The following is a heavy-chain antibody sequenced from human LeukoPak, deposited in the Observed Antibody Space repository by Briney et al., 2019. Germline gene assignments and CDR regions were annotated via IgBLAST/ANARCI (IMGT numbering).Heavy chain of an antibody. CDR1: GGSISSYY. J-gene: IGHJ4*02. V-gene: IGHV4-59*08. CDR2: IYYSGST. D-gene: IGHD2-2*02. CDR3: ARQGYTVGMDY. Sequence: SETLSLTCTVSGGSISSYYWSWIRQPPGKGLEWIGYIYYSGSTNYNPSLKSRVTISADTSKNQFSLKLSSVTAADTAVYYCARQGYTVGMDYWGQGTLVTVSS.